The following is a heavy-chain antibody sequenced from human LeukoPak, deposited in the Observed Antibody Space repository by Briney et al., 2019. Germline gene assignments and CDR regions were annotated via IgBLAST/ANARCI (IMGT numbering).Heavy chain of an antibody. V-gene: IGHV3-21*01. CDR2: ISSSSSYI. J-gene: IGHJ4*02. CDR3: ARDVRNRVDNFDY. CDR1: GFTFSSYS. Sequence: GGSLRLSCAASGFTFSSYSMNWVRQAPGKGLEWVSSISSSSSYIYYADSVKGRFTISRDNAKNSLYLQMNSLRAEDTAVYYCARDVRNRVDNFDYWGQGTLVTVSS. D-gene: IGHD1-14*01.